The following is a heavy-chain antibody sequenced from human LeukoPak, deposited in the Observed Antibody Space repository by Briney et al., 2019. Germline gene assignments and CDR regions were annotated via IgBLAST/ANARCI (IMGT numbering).Heavy chain of an antibody. Sequence: GGSLRLSCAASGFTFSSYGMHWVRQAPGKGLEWVAFIRYDGSNKYYADSVKGRFTISRDNSKNTLYLQMNSLRAEDTALYFCAKDAQYCSGGTCYSIFYYYMDVWGKGTTVTISS. D-gene: IGHD2-15*01. CDR2: IRYDGSNK. CDR3: AKDAQYCSGGTCYSIFYYYMDV. CDR1: GFTFSSYG. J-gene: IGHJ6*03. V-gene: IGHV3-30*02.